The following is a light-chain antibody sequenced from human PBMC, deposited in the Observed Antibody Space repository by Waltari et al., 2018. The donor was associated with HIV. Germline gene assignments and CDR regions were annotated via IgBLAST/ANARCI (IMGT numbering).Light chain of an antibody. V-gene: IGLV2-14*01. CDR1: SVDVGGYNH. CDR3: SSYTRIISVI. Sequence: QSALTQPASVSGSPGQSITITCTGTSVDVGGYNHVAWSQQEIDSPPKLLIAAVTHRRSGGSGRCSGSKPGNTASLTITGVLPYDEAVYFCSSYTRIISVIFGGGTRLIV. J-gene: IGLJ2*01. CDR2: AVT.